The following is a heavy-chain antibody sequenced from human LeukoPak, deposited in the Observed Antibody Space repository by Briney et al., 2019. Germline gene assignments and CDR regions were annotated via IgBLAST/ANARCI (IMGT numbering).Heavy chain of an antibody. J-gene: IGHJ6*03. V-gene: IGHV4-39*02. Sequence: PSETLSLTCTVSGVSISSSYSYWGWIRQPPGMGLEWIGSIYYTGNTYYNASLKSQVSISIDTSKNQFSLKLTSVTAADTAVYYCARESSGDGYNRRRIPIYYYYMDVWGKGTTVTISS. CDR2: IYYTGNT. CDR3: ARESSGDGYNRRRIPIYYYYMDV. CDR1: GVSISSSYSY. D-gene: IGHD5-24*01.